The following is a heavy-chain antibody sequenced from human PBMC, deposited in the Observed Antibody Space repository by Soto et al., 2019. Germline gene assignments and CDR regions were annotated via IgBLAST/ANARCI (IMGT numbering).Heavy chain of an antibody. Sequence: GGSLRLSCAASGFTFISYWMSWVRQPPGKGLDWVAKIKQDGSEKYYVDSVKGRFTISRDNAKNSLYLQMNSLRAEDTAVYYCARDGDYDFWSGSPTYGMDVWGQGTTVTVSS. CDR2: IKQDGSEK. CDR3: ARDGDYDFWSGSPTYGMDV. D-gene: IGHD3-3*01. V-gene: IGHV3-7*01. CDR1: GFTFISYW. J-gene: IGHJ6*02.